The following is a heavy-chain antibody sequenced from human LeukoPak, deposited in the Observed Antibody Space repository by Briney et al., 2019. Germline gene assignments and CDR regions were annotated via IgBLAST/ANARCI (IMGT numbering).Heavy chain of an antibody. CDR2: ISYDGSNK. V-gene: IGHV3-30*03. J-gene: IGHJ4*02. D-gene: IGHD4-17*01. CDR1: GFTFSSYG. CDR3: ARALDYGGYGLGY. Sequence: PGRSLRLSCAASGFTFSSYGMHWVRQAPGKGLEWVAVISYDGSNKYYADSVKGRFTISRDNSKNTLYLQMNSLRAEDTAVYYCARALDYGGYGLGYWGQGTLVTVSS.